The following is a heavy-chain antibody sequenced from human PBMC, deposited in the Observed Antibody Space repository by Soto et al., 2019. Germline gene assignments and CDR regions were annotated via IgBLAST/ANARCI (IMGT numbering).Heavy chain of an antibody. Sequence: EASVKVSCKSSDNTFTHYGINWVRQAPGQGLEWMGWISGYNGNTKYAQKFQDRVTMTADTSTRTAFMEVRSLTSDDTGVDFCAANGGNYFGLDVWG. J-gene: IGHJ6*02. CDR1: DNTFTHYG. CDR3: AANGGNYFGLDV. D-gene: IGHD2-8*01. V-gene: IGHV1-18*01. CDR2: ISGYNGNT.